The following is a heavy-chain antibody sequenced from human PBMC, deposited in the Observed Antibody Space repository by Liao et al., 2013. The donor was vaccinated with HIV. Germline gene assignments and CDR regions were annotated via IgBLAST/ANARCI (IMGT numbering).Heavy chain of an antibody. CDR1: GDSITSGRYH. Sequence: QVQLQESGPGLVKPSQTLSLTCAVSGDSITSGRYHWGWVRQSAGKGLEWLGRISTSGTTNYSPSLKSRVAISVDTSKNQFSLKLNSVTAADTAVYYCVRGGKGYFDLWGRGTRVTVS. D-gene: IGHD4-23*01. CDR3: VRGGKGYFDL. V-gene: IGHV4-61*02. CDR2: ISTSGTT. J-gene: IGHJ2*01.